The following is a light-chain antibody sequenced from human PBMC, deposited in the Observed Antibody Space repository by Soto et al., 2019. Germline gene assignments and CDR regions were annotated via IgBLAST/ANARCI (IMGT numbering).Light chain of an antibody. V-gene: IGKV3-15*01. Sequence: EIVMTQSPVTLSVSPGERVTLSCRASQSVSSNLAWYQQKPGQAPRLLIYGASTRATGIPARFSGSGSGTEFTLTISSLQSEDFAVYYCQQYNNWPPMYTFGQGTKLEI. CDR3: QQYNNWPPMYT. J-gene: IGKJ2*01. CDR2: GAS. CDR1: QSVSSN.